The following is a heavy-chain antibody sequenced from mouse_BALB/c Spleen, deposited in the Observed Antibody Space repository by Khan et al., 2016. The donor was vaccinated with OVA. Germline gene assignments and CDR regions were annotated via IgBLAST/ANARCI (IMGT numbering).Heavy chain of an antibody. V-gene: IGHV3-2*02. CDR3: AMGRTY. CDR1: GYSITSDYA. D-gene: IGHD4-1*01. J-gene: IGHJ3*01. CDR2: ISYSGRT. Sequence: EVKLLESGPGLVKPSQSLSLTCTVTGYSITSDYAWNWIRQFPGNKMEWMGYISYSGRTSYNPSLKSRISVTRDTSKNQFFLQLNSVTTEETATYYCAMGRTYWGQGTLVTVSA.